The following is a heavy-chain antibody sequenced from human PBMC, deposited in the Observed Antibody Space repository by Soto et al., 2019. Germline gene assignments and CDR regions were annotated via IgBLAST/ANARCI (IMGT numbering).Heavy chain of an antibody. D-gene: IGHD2-15*01. J-gene: IGHJ4*02. CDR1: GFTVNSNY. CDR2: IYSGGTT. Sequence: GGSLRLSCAASGFTVNSNYMSWVRQAPGKGLEWVSVIYSGGTTYYVDSVKGRFTISRDNSKNTLYLQMNSLRTEDTAVYYCARDRCSGGSCYRAFGYWGQGTLVTVS. CDR3: ARDRCSGGSCYRAFGY. V-gene: IGHV3-53*01.